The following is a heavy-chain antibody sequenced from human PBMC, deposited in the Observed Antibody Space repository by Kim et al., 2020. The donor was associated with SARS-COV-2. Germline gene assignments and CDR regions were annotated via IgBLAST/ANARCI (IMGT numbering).Heavy chain of an antibody. CDR3: ANSEGEYYDFWSGYYSFDY. J-gene: IGHJ4*02. D-gene: IGHD3-3*01. Sequence: SETLSLTCTVSGGSISSSSYYWGWIRQPPGKGLEWIGSFYYSGSTYYNPSLKSRVTISVDTSKSQFSLKLSSVTAADKAVYYCANSEGEYYDFWSGYYSFDYWGQGTLVTVSS. CDR2: FYYSGST. V-gene: IGHV4-39*01. CDR1: GGSISSSSYY.